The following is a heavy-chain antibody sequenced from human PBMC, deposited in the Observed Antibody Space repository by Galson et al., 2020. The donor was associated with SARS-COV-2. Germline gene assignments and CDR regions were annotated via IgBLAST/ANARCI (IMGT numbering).Heavy chain of an antibody. J-gene: IGHJ5*02. CDR3: ARLCKDRRAYYYDSSGYYA. CDR1: GGSISSSSYY. D-gene: IGHD3-22*01. Sequence: SETLSLTCTVSGGSISSSSYYWGWIRQPPGKGLEWIGSIYYSGSTYYNPSLKSRVTISVDTSKNQFSLKLSSVTAADTAVYYCARLCKDRRAYYYDSSGYYAWGQGTLVTVSS. V-gene: IGHV4-39*01. CDR2: IYYSGST.